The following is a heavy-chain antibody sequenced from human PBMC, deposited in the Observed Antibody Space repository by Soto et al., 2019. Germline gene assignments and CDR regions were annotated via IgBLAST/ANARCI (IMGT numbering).Heavy chain of an antibody. V-gene: IGHV4-31*03. J-gene: IGHJ4*02. CDR2: IYYSGST. Sequence: SGTLSLTCTFSCWSIRRGGYYWSWIRQHPGKGLEWIGYIYYSGSTYYNPSLKSRVTISVDTSKNQFSLKLSSVTAADTAVYYCARGLWFGDDYWGQGTLVTVSS. D-gene: IGHD3-10*01. CDR1: CWSIRRGGYY. CDR3: ARGLWFGDDY.